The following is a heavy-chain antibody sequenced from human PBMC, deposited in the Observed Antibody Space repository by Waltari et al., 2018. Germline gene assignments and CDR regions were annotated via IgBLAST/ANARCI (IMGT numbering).Heavy chain of an antibody. CDR1: GDSVSSAYL. Sequence: QLQLQESGPGLVKPSGALSLSCAVSGDSVSSAYLWNWVRQSPQKGLEWIGQVHGSGRTNYNPSFASRVTVSLDKSKNLVSLKVTSATAADTSVYYCARDRGRGLYLDTWGPGTLVTVSP. CDR3: ARDRGRGLYLDT. D-gene: IGHD2-15*01. V-gene: IGHV4-4*02. J-gene: IGHJ5*02. CDR2: VHGSGRT.